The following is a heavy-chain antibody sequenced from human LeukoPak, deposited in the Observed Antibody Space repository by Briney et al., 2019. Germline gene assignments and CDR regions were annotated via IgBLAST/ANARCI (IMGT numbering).Heavy chain of an antibody. CDR1: GGSISSYY. V-gene: IGHV4-59*01. J-gene: IGHJ4*02. CDR3: ARTRGYCDY. Sequence: SETLSLTCTVSGGSISSYYWSWIRQPPGKGLEWIGYIYYSGSTNYNPSLKSRVTISVDTSKNQFSLKLGSVTAADTAVYYCARTRGYCDYWGQGTLVTVSS. CDR2: IYYSGST. D-gene: IGHD5-12*01.